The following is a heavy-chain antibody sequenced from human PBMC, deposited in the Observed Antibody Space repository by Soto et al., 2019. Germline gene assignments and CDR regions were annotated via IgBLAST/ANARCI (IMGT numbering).Heavy chain of an antibody. CDR2: IYPSGMP. J-gene: IGHJ4*02. CDR1: GGSISNAAYS. D-gene: IGHD5-18*01. V-gene: IGHV4-30-2*01. Sequence: QLQLQESGSGLVKPSHTLSLTYTVSGGSISNAAYSWSWIRQPPGKGLEWIGYIYPSGMPFYNPSLRSRVTISIDRSNDQFSLNLKSVTAADTAVYYCARERGGYGLFDSWGQGTLVTVSS. CDR3: ARERGGYGLFDS.